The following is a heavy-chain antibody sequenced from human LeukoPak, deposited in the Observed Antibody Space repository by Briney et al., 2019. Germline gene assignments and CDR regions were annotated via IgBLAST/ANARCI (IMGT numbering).Heavy chain of an antibody. Sequence: PGGSLRLSCAASGFTFSSYGMSWVRQAPGKGLEWVSAISGSGGSTYYADSVKGRFTISRDNSKNTLYLQMNSLRAEDTAVYYCAKGGRDFDWLFALYYFDYWGQGTLVTVSS. CDR1: GFTFSSYG. V-gene: IGHV3-23*01. J-gene: IGHJ4*02. CDR2: ISGSGGST. CDR3: AKGGRDFDWLFALYYFDY. D-gene: IGHD3-9*01.